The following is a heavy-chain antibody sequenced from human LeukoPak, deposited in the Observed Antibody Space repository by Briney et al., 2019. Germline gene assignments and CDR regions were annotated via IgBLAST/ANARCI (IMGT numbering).Heavy chain of an antibody. J-gene: IGHJ4*02. D-gene: IGHD1-1*01. V-gene: IGHV3-11*01. CDR3: ARVGENWNLDY. CDR2: ISSSGNTI. CDR1: GFTFSDYY. Sequence: GGSLRLSCAASGFTFSDYYMSWIRQAPGKGLEWVSYISSSGNTIYYADSVRGRFTISRDNAKNSLYLQMNSLRAEDTAVYYCARVGENWNLDYWGQGTLVTVSS.